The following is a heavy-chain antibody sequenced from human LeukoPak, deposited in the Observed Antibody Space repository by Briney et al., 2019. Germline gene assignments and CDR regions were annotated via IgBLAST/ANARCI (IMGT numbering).Heavy chain of an antibody. CDR2: INTDGSDT. CDR3: ARVSVSVGAAALFDY. Sequence: PGGSLRLSCAASGFTFSNYWMHWVRQAPGKGLVWVSRINTDGSDTTYADSVKGRFTISRDNAKNTLYLQMNSLRAEDTAVYYCARVSVSVGAAALFDYWGQGTLVTVSS. J-gene: IGHJ4*02. D-gene: IGHD1-26*01. V-gene: IGHV3-74*01. CDR1: GFTFSNYW.